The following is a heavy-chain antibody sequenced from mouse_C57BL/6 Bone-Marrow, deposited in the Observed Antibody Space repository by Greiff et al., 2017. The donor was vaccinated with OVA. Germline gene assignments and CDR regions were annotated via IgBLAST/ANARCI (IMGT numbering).Heavy chain of an antibody. CDR2: IWSGGST. D-gene: IGHD1-1*01. CDR3: ARNHYGSTYYAMDY. Sequence: VQLQESGPGLVQPSQSLSITCTVSGFSLTSYGVHWVRQSPGKGLEWLGVIWSGGSTDYNAAFISRLSISKDNSKSQVFFKMNRLQADDTAIYYCARNHYGSTYYAMDYWGQGTSVTVSS. CDR1: GFSLTSYG. V-gene: IGHV2-2*01. J-gene: IGHJ4*01.